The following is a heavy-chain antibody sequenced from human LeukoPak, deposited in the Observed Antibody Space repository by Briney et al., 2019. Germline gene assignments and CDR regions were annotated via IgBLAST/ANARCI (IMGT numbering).Heavy chain of an antibody. CDR3: ARVGGDDSTGHYSVDY. CDR1: GYSITSTYL. V-gene: IGHV4-38-2*01. J-gene: IGHJ4*02. Sequence: PSETLSLTCAVSGYSITSTYLWGWIRQTPGRGLEWIGSLHHSGSTSYNPSLKSRFTISVDTSKNQFSLTLNSVTAADTAVYYCARVGGDDSTGHYSVDYWGQGTLVSVSS. CDR2: LHHSGST. D-gene: IGHD3-22*01.